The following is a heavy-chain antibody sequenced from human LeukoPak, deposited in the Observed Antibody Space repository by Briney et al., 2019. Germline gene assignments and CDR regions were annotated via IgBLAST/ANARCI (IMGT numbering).Heavy chain of an antibody. CDR3: ARPTLSPYYYDSSGDYDY. D-gene: IGHD3-22*01. V-gene: IGHV1-2*02. J-gene: IGHJ4*02. CDR2: INPNSGGT. CDR1: GYTFTGYY. Sequence: ASVKVSCKASGYTFTGYYMHWVRQAPGQGLEWMGWINPNSGGTNYAQKFQGRVTMTRDTSISTAYMELGRLRSDDTAVYYCARPTLSPYYYDSSGDYDYWGQGTLVTVSS.